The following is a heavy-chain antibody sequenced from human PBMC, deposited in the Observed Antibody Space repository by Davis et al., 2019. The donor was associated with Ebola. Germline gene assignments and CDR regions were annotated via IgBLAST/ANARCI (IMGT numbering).Heavy chain of an antibody. Sequence: PGGSLRLSCAASGFTVSDNYMSWVRQAPGKGLEWVSVIYRGGSTTYADSVQGRFTISRDNAKSTLYLQMNSLRAEDTAVYYCARGGNLGWGYYYGMDLWGKGTTVTVSS. V-gene: IGHV3-53*01. J-gene: IGHJ6*04. D-gene: IGHD3/OR15-3a*01. CDR1: GFTVSDNY. CDR3: ARGGNLGWGYYYGMDL. CDR2: IYRGGST.